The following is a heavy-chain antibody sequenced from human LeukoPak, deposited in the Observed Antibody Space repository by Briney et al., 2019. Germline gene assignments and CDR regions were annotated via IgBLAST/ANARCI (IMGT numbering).Heavy chain of an antibody. D-gene: IGHD7-27*01. CDR1: GFTFSSYW. CDR3: VRGLLGPDY. V-gene: IGHV3-74*01. Sequence: GGSLRLSCAAPGFTFSSYWMHWVRQAPGKGLMWVSRINNDGSGTVYADSVEGRFTISRDNAKNTLHLQMNSLRADDTAVYYCVRGLLGPDYWGQGTQVTVSS. J-gene: IGHJ4*02. CDR2: INNDGSGT.